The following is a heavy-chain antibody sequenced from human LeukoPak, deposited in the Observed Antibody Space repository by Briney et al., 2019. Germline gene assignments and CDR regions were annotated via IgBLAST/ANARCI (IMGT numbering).Heavy chain of an antibody. V-gene: IGHV3-30*18. Sequence: AGGSLRLSCAASGFTFSSYGMHWVRQAPGKGLEWVAVISYDGSNKYYADSVKGRFTISRDNSKSTLYLQMNSLRAEDTAVYYCAKVSSSSSDLYYFDYWGQGTLVTVSS. CDR1: GFTFSSYG. CDR3: AKVSSSSSDLYYFDY. J-gene: IGHJ4*02. CDR2: ISYDGSNK. D-gene: IGHD6-13*01.